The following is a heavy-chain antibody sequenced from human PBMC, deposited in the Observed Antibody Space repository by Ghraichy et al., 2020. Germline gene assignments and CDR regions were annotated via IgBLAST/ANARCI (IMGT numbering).Heavy chain of an antibody. V-gene: IGHV1-18*04. CDR1: GYTFRNYG. Sequence: ASVKVSCKTSGYTFRNYGINWVRQAPGQGLEWVGWISPDNHNTNYAQKFQGRVTVTTDTPSSTVHMELRGLTSDDTAVYYCARDLGWGSGCYSIYYYGIDVWGQGTTVTVSS. J-gene: IGHJ6*02. D-gene: IGHD2-21*02. CDR2: ISPDNHNT. CDR3: ARDLGWGSGCYSIYYYGIDV.